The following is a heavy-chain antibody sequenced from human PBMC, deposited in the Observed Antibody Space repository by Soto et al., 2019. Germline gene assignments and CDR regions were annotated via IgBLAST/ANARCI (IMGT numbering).Heavy chain of an antibody. Sequence: SETLSLTCAVSGVSISSGGYSWILIRQPPGKGLEWIGYIYHSGSTYYNPSLKSRVTISVDRSKNQFSLKLSSVTAADTAVYYCARVPGPWGQGTLVTVSS. J-gene: IGHJ5*02. CDR2: IYHSGST. V-gene: IGHV4-30-2*01. CDR3: ARVPGP. CDR1: GVSISSGGYS. D-gene: IGHD7-27*01.